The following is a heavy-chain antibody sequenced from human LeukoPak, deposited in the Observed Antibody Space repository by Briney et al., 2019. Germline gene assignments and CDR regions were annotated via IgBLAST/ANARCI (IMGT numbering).Heavy chain of an antibody. CDR3: ARGNTAMSLGDSFDL. V-gene: IGHV5-51*01. CDR1: GYSFTSYW. Sequence: GESLKISCKGSGYSFTSYWIGWVRQMPGKGLEWMGIIYPGDSDTRYSPSFQGQVTISADKSISTAYLQWSSLKASDTAMYYCARGNTAMSLGDSFDLWGQGTMVTVSS. D-gene: IGHD5-18*01. CDR2: IYPGDSDT. J-gene: IGHJ3*01.